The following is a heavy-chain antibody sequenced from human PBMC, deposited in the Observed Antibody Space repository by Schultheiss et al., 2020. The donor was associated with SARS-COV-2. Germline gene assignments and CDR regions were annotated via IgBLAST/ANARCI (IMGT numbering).Heavy chain of an antibody. CDR3: ARGYSYGFYYFDY. Sequence: GSLRLSCTVSGGSISSYYWSWIRQPPGKGLEWIGYIYYSGNTNYNPSLKSRVTISVDTSKNQFSLKLTSVTAADTAVYYCARGYSYGFYYFDYWGQGALVTVSS. CDR1: GGSISSYY. V-gene: IGHV4-59*01. J-gene: IGHJ4*02. D-gene: IGHD5-18*01. CDR2: IYYSGNT.